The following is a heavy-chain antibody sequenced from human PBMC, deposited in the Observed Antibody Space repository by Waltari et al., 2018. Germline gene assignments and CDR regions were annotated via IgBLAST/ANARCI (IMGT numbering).Heavy chain of an antibody. V-gene: IGHV4-4*07. Sequence: QVQLQESGPGLVKPSETLSLTCTVSGGSISSYYWSWIRQPAGRGPEWVGRIHTRGSTNHNPPLKSRVTMSVDTSKNQFSLKLSSVTAADTAVYYCARDCVGMVVVAAENWFDPWGQGTLVTVSS. D-gene: IGHD2-15*01. CDR1: GGSISSYY. CDR2: IHTRGST. J-gene: IGHJ5*02. CDR3: ARDCVGMVVVAAENWFDP.